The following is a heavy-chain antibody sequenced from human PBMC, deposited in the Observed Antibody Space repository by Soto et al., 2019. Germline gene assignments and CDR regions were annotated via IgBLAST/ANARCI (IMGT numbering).Heavy chain of an antibody. CDR1: GSSIIGYY. CDR3: ARGVGGSGPNWFDP. Sequence: SETLSLTCTFSGSSIIGYYWTWIRQSPERGLEWIGYIHYSGSANYNPSLNSRLTMSVDRSKSQFSMKLASVTAADTAVYYCARGVGGSGPNWFDPWGQGTLVTVSS. CDR2: IHYSGSA. V-gene: IGHV4-59*12. J-gene: IGHJ5*02. D-gene: IGHD6-19*01.